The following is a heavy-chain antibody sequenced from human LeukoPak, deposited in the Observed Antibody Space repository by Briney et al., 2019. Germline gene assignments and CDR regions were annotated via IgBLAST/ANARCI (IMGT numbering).Heavy chain of an antibody. D-gene: IGHD4-17*01. V-gene: IGHV3-48*03. Sequence: PGGSLRLSCAASGFTFSSYEMNWVRQAPGKGLEWVSYISSSGSTIYYADSVKGRFTISRDNAKNSLYLQMNSLRAEDTAVYYCASVPPGDYGDLYYFDYWGQGTLVTVSS. J-gene: IGHJ4*02. CDR1: GFTFSSYE. CDR3: ASVPPGDYGDLYYFDY. CDR2: ISSSGSTI.